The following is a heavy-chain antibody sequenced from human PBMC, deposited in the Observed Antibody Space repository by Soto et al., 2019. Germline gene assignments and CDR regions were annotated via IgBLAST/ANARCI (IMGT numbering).Heavy chain of an antibody. V-gene: IGHV4-59*01. CDR3: ARGRHTGCHRSYNS. CDR2: RAYTGNT. J-gene: IGHJ4*02. Sequence: SETLSLTCVVSGGSITSYHWSWSCQLPGKGLEWIAYRAYTGNTNYNPSLKSRVTISMDTSKNQLSLKLTSMTAADTAVYYCARGRHTGCHRSYNSCGQGPRRTVSS. CDR1: GGSITSYH. D-gene: IGHD1-26*01.